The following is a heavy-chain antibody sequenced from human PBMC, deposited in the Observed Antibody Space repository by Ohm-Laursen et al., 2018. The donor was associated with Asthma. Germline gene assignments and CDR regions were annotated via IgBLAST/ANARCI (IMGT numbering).Heavy chain of an antibody. D-gene: IGHD3-22*01. J-gene: IGHJ4*02. CDR2: IYYSGST. CDR3: ARGVGYHLF. CDR1: GGSISSGGYY. Sequence: SETLSLTCTVSGGSISSGGYYWSWIRQHPGKGLEWIGYIYYSGSTNYNPSLKSRVTISADTSKNQFSLRLSSVTAADTAEYYCARGVGYHLFWGQGTLVTVSS. V-gene: IGHV4-61*08.